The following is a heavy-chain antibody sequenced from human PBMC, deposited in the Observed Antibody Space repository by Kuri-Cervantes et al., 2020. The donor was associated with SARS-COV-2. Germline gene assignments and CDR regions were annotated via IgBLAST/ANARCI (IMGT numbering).Heavy chain of an antibody. Sequence: GGSLRLSCIASGFTVSCNYMTWVRQAPGKGLEWVSVIYSGGSTYYADSVKGRFTISRDNSKNTLYLQMNSLRAEDTAVYYCARSPVWEGYFDFWGQGTLVTVSS. V-gene: IGHV3-53*01. D-gene: IGHD1-26*01. J-gene: IGHJ4*02. CDR3: ARSPVWEGYFDF. CDR2: IYSGGST. CDR1: GFTVSCNY.